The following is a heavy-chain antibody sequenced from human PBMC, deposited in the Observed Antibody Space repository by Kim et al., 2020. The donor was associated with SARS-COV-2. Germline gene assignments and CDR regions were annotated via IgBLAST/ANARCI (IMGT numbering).Heavy chain of an antibody. CDR3: ARGKLYYYGSGSYSKGGMDV. J-gene: IGHJ6*02. D-gene: IGHD3-10*01. Sequence: SGYYWSWIRQPPGKGLEWIGEINHSGSTNYNPSLKSRVTISVDTSKNQFSLKLSSVTAADTAVYYCARGKLYYYGSGSYSKGGMDVWGQGTTVTV. V-gene: IGHV4-34*01. CDR2: INHSGST. CDR1: SGYY.